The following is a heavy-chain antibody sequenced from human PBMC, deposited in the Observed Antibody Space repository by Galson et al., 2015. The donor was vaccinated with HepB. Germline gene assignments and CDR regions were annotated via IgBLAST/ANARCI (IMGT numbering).Heavy chain of an antibody. CDR3: ARVADADYGDHSHFDY. CDR2: TSSSSTYT. J-gene: IGHJ4*02. CDR1: GFTFSDYY. Sequence: SLRLSCAASGFTFSDYYMSWIRQAPGKGLEWVSYTSSSSTYTNYADSVKGRFTISRDNAKKSLYLQINSLRAEDTAVYYCARVADADYGDHSHFDYWGQGTLVTVSS. V-gene: IGHV3-11*06. D-gene: IGHD4-17*01.